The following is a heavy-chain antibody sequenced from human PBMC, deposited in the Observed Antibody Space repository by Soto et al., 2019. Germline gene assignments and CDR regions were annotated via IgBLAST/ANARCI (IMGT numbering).Heavy chain of an antibody. CDR2: IIPIFGTA. CDR3: AKVYDFCSGYWDV. J-gene: IGHJ6*02. V-gene: IGHV1-69*06. CDR1: GGTFSSSA. D-gene: IGHD3-3*01. Sequence: GASVKVSCKASGGTFSSSAISWVRQAPVQGLEWMGGIIPIFGTANDAQKFQRRVTITADKSTSTAYMELSSLRSEDTAVYYCAKVYDFCSGYWDVWGQGTTVTVSS.